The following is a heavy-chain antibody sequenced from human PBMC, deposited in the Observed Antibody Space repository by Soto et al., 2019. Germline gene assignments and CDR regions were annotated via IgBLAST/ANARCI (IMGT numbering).Heavy chain of an antibody. D-gene: IGHD6-6*01. J-gene: IGHJ6*02. CDR3: AKDVIAARPYYYFGLDV. V-gene: IGHV3-43*01. CDR1: GFTFYDYT. Sequence: GGSLRLSCAASGFTFYDYTMHWVRQVPGRGLEWVSLISWDGGSTYYADSVKGRFTISRDNSKNSLYLQMNSLRTDDTALYYCAKDVIAARPYYYFGLDVWGQGTTVTVSS. CDR2: ISWDGGST.